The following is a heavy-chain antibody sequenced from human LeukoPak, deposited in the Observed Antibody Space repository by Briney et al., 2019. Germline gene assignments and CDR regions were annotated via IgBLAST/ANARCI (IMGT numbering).Heavy chain of an antibody. V-gene: IGHV4-31*03. J-gene: IGHJ5*02. CDR1: NGSVSSGAYY. CDR2: ISYSGYP. D-gene: IGHD6-19*01. CDR3: ARGTIAVAPANAWFDP. Sequence: SETLSLTCTVSNGSVSSGAYYWTWIRQPPGKGLEWIGYISYSGYPYYNPSLRSRVTISADSLQSQFSLNLRSVTAADTAVYFCARGTIAVAPANAWFDPWGQGMLVTVSS.